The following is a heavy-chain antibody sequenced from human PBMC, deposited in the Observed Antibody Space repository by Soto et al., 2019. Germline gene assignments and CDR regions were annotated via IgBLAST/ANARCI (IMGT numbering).Heavy chain of an antibody. Sequence: GGSLRLSCAASGFSFSGSAMHWVRQSSGKGLEWVGRIRSKANNYATAYAASVTGRFTVSRDDSKNTTYLQMNSLKTEDTAIYYCTRHRIIWANHVTTVVSNDGFDIWDQGTMVTVSS. CDR1: GFSFSGSA. CDR3: TRHRIIWANHVTTVVSNDGFDI. J-gene: IGHJ3*02. CDR2: IRSKANNYAT. D-gene: IGHD4-17*01. V-gene: IGHV3-73*01.